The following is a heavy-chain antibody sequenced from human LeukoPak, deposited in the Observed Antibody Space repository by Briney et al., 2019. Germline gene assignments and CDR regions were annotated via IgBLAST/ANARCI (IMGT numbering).Heavy chain of an antibody. Sequence: GRSLRLSCAASGFTFSSHWMSWVRQAPGKGLEWVANIKQDGGEIYYLDSVKGRFTISRDNAKNSLYLQMNSLRVEDTAVYYCATIEAVRFHYWGQGTLVTVSS. CDR1: GFTFSSHW. CDR3: ATIEAVRFHY. V-gene: IGHV3-7*01. J-gene: IGHJ4*02. CDR2: IKQDGGEI. D-gene: IGHD6-19*01.